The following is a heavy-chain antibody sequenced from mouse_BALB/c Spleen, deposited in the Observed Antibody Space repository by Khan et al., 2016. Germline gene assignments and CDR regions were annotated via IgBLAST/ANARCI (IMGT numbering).Heavy chain of an antibody. CDR2: IWRDGST. CDR3: ARHGGTTMDY. V-gene: IGHV2-6-2*01. Sequence: QVQLKASGPDLVAPSQSLSITCTVSAFSLISYGVHWVRQPPGKGLEWLVVIWRDGSTTYTSALKSRLSISKDNSKSQVFLKMNSLQTDDTAMYYCARHGGTTMDYWGQGTSVTVSS. J-gene: IGHJ4*01. CDR1: AFSLISYG. D-gene: IGHD1-1*01.